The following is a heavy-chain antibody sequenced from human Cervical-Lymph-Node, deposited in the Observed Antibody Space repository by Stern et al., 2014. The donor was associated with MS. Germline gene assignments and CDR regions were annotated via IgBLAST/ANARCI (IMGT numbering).Heavy chain of an antibody. CDR3: ARGEPIGWFGELSYYYYYGMDV. Sequence: QVQLVESGGGVDQPGRSLRLSCAASGFTFSSYGMHWVRQAPGQGLEWVAVIWYDGSNTYYADSVKGRFTISRDNSKNTLYLQMNSLRAEDTAVYYCARGEPIGWFGELSYYYYYGMDVWGQGTTVTVSS. CDR2: IWYDGSNT. J-gene: IGHJ6*02. V-gene: IGHV3-33*01. CDR1: GFTFSSYG. D-gene: IGHD3-10*01.